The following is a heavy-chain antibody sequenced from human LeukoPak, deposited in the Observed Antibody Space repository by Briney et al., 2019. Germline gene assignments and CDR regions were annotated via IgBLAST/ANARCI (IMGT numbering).Heavy chain of an antibody. V-gene: IGHV1-69*05. J-gene: IGHJ6*03. CDR3: ARGMRDCSSTSCYTKYYYYYMDV. CDR2: IIPIFGTA. CDR1: GGTFSSYA. D-gene: IGHD2-2*02. Sequence: ASVKVSCKASGGTFSSYAISWVRQAPGQGLEWMGGIIPIFGTANYAQKFQGRVTITTDESTSTAYMELSSLRSEDTAVYYCARGMRDCSSTSCYTKYYYYYMDVWGKGTTVTVSS.